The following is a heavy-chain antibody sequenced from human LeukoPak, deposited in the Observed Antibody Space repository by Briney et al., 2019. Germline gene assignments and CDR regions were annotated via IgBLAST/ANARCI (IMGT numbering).Heavy chain of an antibody. D-gene: IGHD2-2*01. CDR2: IWYDGSNK. Sequence: PGGSLRLSCAASGFTFSSYGMHWVRQAPGKGLEWVAVIWYDGSNKYSADSVKGRFTISRDNSKNQLYLQINSLRGDDTSVYYCAKGGPTSSSYGMDVWGQGTTVTASS. J-gene: IGHJ6*02. V-gene: IGHV3-33*06. CDR3: AKGGPTSSSYGMDV. CDR1: GFTFSSYG.